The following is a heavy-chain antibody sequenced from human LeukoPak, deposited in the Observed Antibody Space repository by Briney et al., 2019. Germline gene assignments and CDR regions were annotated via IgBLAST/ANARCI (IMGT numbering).Heavy chain of an antibody. CDR3: ARTRYYYGSRSYGAPYYFDY. Sequence: PSETLPLTCTVSGGSISSGTYYWSWIRQPAGKGLEWIGRIYTSGSTNYNPSLQSRVTISVDTSKNQFSLKLSSVTAADTAVYYCARTRYYYGSRSYGAPYYFDYWGQGTLVTVSS. CDR1: GGSISSGTYY. V-gene: IGHV4-61*02. J-gene: IGHJ4*02. CDR2: IYTSGST. D-gene: IGHD3-10*01.